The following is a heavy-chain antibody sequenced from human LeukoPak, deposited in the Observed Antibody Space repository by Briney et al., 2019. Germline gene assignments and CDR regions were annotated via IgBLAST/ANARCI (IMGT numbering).Heavy chain of an antibody. CDR3: VSDAFDI. J-gene: IGHJ3*02. V-gene: IGHV3-48*03. Sequence: PGGSLRLSCAASGFTFSNFEMTWVRQAPEKGLELVSYISSSGSAIYYGDSVKGRFTISGDNAENSLYLQMNNLGVEDTAVYYCVSDAFDIWGQGTMVTVSS. CDR1: GFTFSNFE. CDR2: ISSSGSAI.